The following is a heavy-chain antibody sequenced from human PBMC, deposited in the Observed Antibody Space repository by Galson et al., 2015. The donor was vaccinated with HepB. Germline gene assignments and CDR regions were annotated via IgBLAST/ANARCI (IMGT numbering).Heavy chain of an antibody. CDR2: IIPILGIA. J-gene: IGHJ4*02. CDR3: ARERSGYHYRPTEPHPIDY. V-gene: IGHV1-69*04. D-gene: IGHD3-22*01. Sequence: SVKVSCKASGGTFSSYAISWVRQAPGQGLEWMGRIIPILGIANYAQKFQGRVTITADKSTSTAYMELSSLRSEDTAVYYCARERSGYHYRPTEPHPIDYWGQGTLVTVSS. CDR1: GGTFSSYA.